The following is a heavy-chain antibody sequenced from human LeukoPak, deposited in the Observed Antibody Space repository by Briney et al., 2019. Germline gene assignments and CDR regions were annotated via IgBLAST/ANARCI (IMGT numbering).Heavy chain of an antibody. CDR1: DYSISSGYY. CDR3: ARVLSGAFDI. V-gene: IGHV4-38-2*02. D-gene: IGHD1-14*01. J-gene: IGHJ3*02. Sequence: SETLSLTCTVSDYSISSGYYWGWIRQPPGKGLEWIGSIYHSGNSYYNPSLKSRVTISVDTSKNQFSLKLSSVTAADTAVYYCARVLSGAFDIWGQGTMVTVSS. CDR2: IYHSGNS.